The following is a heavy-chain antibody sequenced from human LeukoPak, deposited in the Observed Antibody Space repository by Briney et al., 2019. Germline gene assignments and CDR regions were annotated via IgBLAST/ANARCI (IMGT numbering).Heavy chain of an antibody. CDR1: EFSLSSYE. CDR2: ISRSGSTK. V-gene: IGHV3-48*03. D-gene: IGHD3-22*01. CDR3: ARHRSGFDY. J-gene: IGHJ4*02. Sequence: GGSLRLSCAVSEFSLSSYEMNWVRQAPGKGLEWISYISRSGSTKYYADSVQGRFTISRDNDKSSIYLQMNSLRVEDSAIYYCARHRSGFDYWGQGTLVTVSS.